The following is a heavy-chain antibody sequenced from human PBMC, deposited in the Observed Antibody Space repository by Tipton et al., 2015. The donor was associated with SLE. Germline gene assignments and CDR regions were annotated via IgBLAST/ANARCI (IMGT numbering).Heavy chain of an antibody. Sequence: TLSLTCTVSGGSISSSSYYWGCLRPPPGKGLEWIARLYGSGTPPHYKPPLESRVTMSVDTSQNQFSLKLTSVTAADTAVYYCARIRPGPGDPIDFWGQGGLVTVSS. V-gene: IGHV4-39*07. CDR3: ARIRPGPGDPIDF. D-gene: IGHD1-1*01. CDR1: GGSISSSSYY. J-gene: IGHJ4*02. CDR2: LYGSGTPP.